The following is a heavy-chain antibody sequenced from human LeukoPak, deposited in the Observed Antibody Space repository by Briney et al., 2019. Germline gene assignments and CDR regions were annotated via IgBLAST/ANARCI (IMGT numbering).Heavy chain of an antibody. Sequence: SVKVSCKASGGTFSRYAISWVRQAPGQGLEWMGRIIPILGIANYAQKLQGRVTITADKSTSTAYMELSSLRSEDTAVYYCARDLPLTTVTTLTDYWGQGTLVTVSS. J-gene: IGHJ4*02. D-gene: IGHD4-17*01. CDR2: IIPILGIA. CDR1: GGTFSRYA. V-gene: IGHV1-69*04. CDR3: ARDLPLTTVTTLTDY.